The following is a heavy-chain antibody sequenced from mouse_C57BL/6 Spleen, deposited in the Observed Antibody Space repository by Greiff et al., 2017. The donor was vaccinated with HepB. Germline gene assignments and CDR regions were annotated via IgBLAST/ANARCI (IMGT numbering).Heavy chain of an antibody. J-gene: IGHJ2*01. V-gene: IGHV14-4*01. Sequence: EVQLHESGAELVRPGASVKLSCTASGFNIKDDYMHWVKQRPEQGLEWIGWIDPENGDTEYASKFQGKATITADTSSNTAYLQLSSLTSEDTAVYYCTTHGNFDYWGQGTTLTVSS. CDR2: IDPENGDT. CDR3: TTHGNFDY. CDR1: GFNIKDDY. D-gene: IGHD2-1*01.